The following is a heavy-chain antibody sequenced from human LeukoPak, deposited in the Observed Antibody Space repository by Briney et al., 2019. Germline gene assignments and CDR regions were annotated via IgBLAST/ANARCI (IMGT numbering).Heavy chain of an antibody. D-gene: IGHD3-22*01. CDR2: TNHSGST. V-gene: IGHV4-34*01. J-gene: IGHJ4*02. CDR1: GGSFSGYY. Sequence: SETLSLTCAVYGGSFSGYYWSWIRQPPGKGLEWIGETNHSGSTNYNPSLKSRVTISVDTSKNQFSLKPSSVTAADTAVYYCARGYRITMIVVVNRYYFDYWGQGTLVTISS. CDR3: ARGYRITMIVVVNRYYFDY.